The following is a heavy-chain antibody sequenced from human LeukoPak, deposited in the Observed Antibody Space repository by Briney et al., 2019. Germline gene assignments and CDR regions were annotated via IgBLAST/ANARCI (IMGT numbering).Heavy chain of an antibody. CDR1: GDSIIGYY. J-gene: IGHJ4*02. Sequence: ASKTLSLTCTVSGDSIIGYYWSWIRQPPGKGLEWIGYIHYSGSTNYNPSLQSRVTISVDTSRSHFSLKLSSATAADTAVYYCARGERLGPDFWGQGTLVTVSS. CDR3: ARGERLGPDF. D-gene: IGHD1-1*01. V-gene: IGHV4-59*01. CDR2: IHYSGST.